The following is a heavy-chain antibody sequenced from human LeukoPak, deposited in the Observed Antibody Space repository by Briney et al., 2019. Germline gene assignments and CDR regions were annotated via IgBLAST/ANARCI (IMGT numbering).Heavy chain of an antibody. D-gene: IGHD6-13*01. J-gene: IGHJ3*01. CDR2: ISAYNGNT. CDR3: AREEGAPIAAANV. CDR1: GYTFTGYY. V-gene: IGHV1-18*04. Sequence: RASVKVSCKASGYTFTGYYMHWVRQAPGQGLEWMGWISAYNGNTNYAQKFQGRVTMTTDTSTSTAYMELRSLRSDDTAVYYCAREEGAPIAAANVWGLGTMVTVSS.